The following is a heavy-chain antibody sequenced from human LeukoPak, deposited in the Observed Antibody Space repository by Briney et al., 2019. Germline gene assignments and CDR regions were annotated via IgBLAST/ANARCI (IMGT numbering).Heavy chain of an antibody. V-gene: IGHV3-74*01. Sequence: GGSLRLSCAASRFTFSNYWMHWVRQAPGKGLVWVSRIDTDGSTTRYADSVKGRFTISRDNSKNTVYLQMNSLRADDTAVYYCVKSRRVGANQRGLFDYWGQGTLVTVSP. J-gene: IGHJ4*02. D-gene: IGHD1-26*01. CDR1: RFTFSNYW. CDR3: VKSRRVGANQRGLFDY. CDR2: IDTDGSTT.